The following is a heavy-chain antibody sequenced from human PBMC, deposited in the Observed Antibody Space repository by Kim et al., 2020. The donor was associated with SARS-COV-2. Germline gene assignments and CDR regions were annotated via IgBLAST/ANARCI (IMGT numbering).Heavy chain of an antibody. J-gene: IGHJ4*02. CDR3: ARGGGWGSYRYLSN. V-gene: IGHV4-34*01. CDR2: INHSGST. CDR1: GGSFSGYY. D-gene: IGHD3-16*02. Sequence: SETLSLTCAVYGGSFSGYYWSWIRQPPGKGLEWIGEINHSGSTNYNPSLKSRVTISVDTSKNQFSLKLSSVTAADTAVYYCARGGGWGSYRYLSNWGQGTLVTVSS.